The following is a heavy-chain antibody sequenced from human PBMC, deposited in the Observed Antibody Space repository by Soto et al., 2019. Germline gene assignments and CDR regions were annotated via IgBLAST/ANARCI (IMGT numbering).Heavy chain of an antibody. J-gene: IGHJ6*02. D-gene: IGHD4-17*01. CDR2: ISYDGSNK. CDR1: GFTFSSYG. Sequence: GGSLRLSCAASGFTFSSYGMHWVRQAPGKGLEWVAVISYDGSNKYYADSVKGRFTTSRDNSKNTLYLQMNSLRAEDTAVYYCAKDPSDYGDLPEYYYYYGMDVWGQGTTVTVSS. V-gene: IGHV3-30*18. CDR3: AKDPSDYGDLPEYYYYYGMDV.